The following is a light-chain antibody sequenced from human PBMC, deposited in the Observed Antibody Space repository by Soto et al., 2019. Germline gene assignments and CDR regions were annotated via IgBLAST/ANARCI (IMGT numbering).Light chain of an antibody. V-gene: IGKV3-15*01. CDR2: TAS. CDR3: LQYDNWPFT. CDR1: QSVGSK. Sequence: EVVMTQSPATLSVSAGERATLTCRASQSVGSKVLWYQVKPGQAPTLLVYTASIRASGIPARFSGSGSGTEFTLTISSLESEEFTLYYCLQYDNWPFTFGPGTRVDIK. J-gene: IGKJ3*01.